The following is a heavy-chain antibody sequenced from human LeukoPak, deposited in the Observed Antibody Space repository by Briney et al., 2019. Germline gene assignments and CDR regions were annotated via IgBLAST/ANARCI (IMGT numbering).Heavy chain of an antibody. D-gene: IGHD6-19*01. J-gene: IGHJ3*02. V-gene: IGHV3-21*01. Sequence: GGSLRLSCAASGFTFSTYTMNWVRQAPGKGLEWFSSISSSSSDIFYADSVKGRFNISRDNAENSLYLQMNSLRAEDTAVYYRTRAVADYLVGAFDIWGQGAMVTVSS. CDR2: ISSSSSDI. CDR3: TRAVADYLVGAFDI. CDR1: GFTFSTYT.